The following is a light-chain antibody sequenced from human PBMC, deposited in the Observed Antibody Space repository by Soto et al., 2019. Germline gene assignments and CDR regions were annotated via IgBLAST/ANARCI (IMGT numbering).Light chain of an antibody. CDR3: QHYNSYSEA. J-gene: IGKJ1*01. V-gene: IGKV1-33*01. CDR2: DAS. Sequence: DIQLTQSPSSLSATVGDRVTITCQASQDIRKYLNWYQQKPGKAPKLLIYDASNRETGVPSRFSGSGSGTDFSLSIDSLQPEDIATYYCQHYNSYSEAFGQGTKVELK. CDR1: QDIRKY.